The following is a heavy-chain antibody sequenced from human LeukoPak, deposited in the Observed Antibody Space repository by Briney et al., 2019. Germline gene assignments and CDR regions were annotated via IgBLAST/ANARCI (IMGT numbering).Heavy chain of an antibody. V-gene: IGHV3-30*18. D-gene: IGHD4-17*01. Sequence: GGSLRLSCAASEVTFSTYSMNWVRQTPGKGLEWVGIMSNSGENTFYGEAVKGRFTISRDNSQNTLYLQMNSLRPEDTAVYYCAKGGASVTRYVDYWGQGTLVTVSS. J-gene: IGHJ4*02. CDR3: AKGGASVTRYVDY. CDR1: EVTFSTYS. CDR2: MSNSGENT.